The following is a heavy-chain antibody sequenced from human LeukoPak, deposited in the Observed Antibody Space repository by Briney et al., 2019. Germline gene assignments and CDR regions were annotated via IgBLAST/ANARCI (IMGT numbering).Heavy chain of an antibody. Sequence: PGGSLRLSCAASGFTFSIYAMSWVRQAPGKGLEWVSTVTYDGSTYYADSVRGRFTISRDNSKNALYLQMNSLRTEDTAVYYCAKVYDTSGYYYAMDFWGRGTLVTVSS. D-gene: IGHD3-22*01. J-gene: IGHJ4*02. CDR3: AKVYDTSGYYYAMDF. CDR2: VTYDGST. V-gene: IGHV3-23*01. CDR1: GFTFSIYA.